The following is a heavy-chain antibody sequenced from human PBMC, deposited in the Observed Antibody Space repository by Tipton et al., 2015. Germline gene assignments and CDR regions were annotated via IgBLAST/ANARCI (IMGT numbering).Heavy chain of an antibody. D-gene: IGHD5-18*01. J-gene: IGHJ4*02. CDR3: ARAWSDTTFDY. V-gene: IGHV3-11*01. Sequence: GSLRLSCAASGFTVSSNYMSWIRQAPGKGLEWVSYISASGDIIDFADSLKGRFTISRDNAMNSLSLQMNSLTAEDTALYYCARAWSDTTFDYWGQGTLVTVSS. CDR1: GFTVSSNY. CDR2: ISASGDII.